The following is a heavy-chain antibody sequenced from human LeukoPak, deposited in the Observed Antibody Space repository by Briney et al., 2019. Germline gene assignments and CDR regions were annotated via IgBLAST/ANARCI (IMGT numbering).Heavy chain of an antibody. V-gene: IGHV3-23*01. CDR2: ISGSGGST. D-gene: IGHD6-19*01. Sequence: GGSLRLSCAASGFTFSSYGMSWVRQAPGKGLEWVSAISGSGGSTYYADSVKGRFTISRDNSKNTLYLQMNSLRAEDTAVYYCAKDPRHSSGWPYFDYWGQGTLVTVSS. J-gene: IGHJ4*02. CDR3: AKDPRHSSGWPYFDY. CDR1: GFTFSSYG.